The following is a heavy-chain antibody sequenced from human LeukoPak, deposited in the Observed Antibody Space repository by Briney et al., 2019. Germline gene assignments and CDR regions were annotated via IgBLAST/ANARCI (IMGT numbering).Heavy chain of an antibody. J-gene: IGHJ4*02. CDR2: INGDGSST. D-gene: IGHD1-7*01. V-gene: IGHV3-74*01. CDR3: ARGGLTGTTIPYFDY. Sequence: GGSLRLSCAASGFTFSSYWMHWVRHPPGKGLVWVSRINGDGSSTSYADAVKGRFTISRDNAKNTLYLRMNSLRAEDTAVYYCARGGLTGTTIPYFDYWGQGTLVTVSS. CDR1: GFTFSSYW.